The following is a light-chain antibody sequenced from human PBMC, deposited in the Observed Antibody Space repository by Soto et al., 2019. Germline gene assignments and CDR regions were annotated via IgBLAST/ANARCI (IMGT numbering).Light chain of an antibody. CDR3: QHYHSQSIT. J-gene: IGKJ4*01. V-gene: IGKV1-5*01. CDR1: ENIFKF. CDR2: AAS. Sequence: DILLIQSPATLYASVGDRITITCRASENIFKFLAWYQQRSGSAPNLLIYAASDLEKWVPSRFSGSGSGTEFTLTIDNLQPNDSATYFCQHYHSQSITFGGGTQVDVK.